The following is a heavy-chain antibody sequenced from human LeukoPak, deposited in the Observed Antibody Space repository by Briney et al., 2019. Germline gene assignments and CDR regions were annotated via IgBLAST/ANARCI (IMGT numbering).Heavy chain of an antibody. CDR2: IIPILGIA. V-gene: IGHV1-69*04. D-gene: IGHD3-22*01. Sequence: SVKVSCKASGGTFSSYAISWVRQAPGQGLEWMGRIIPILGIANYAQKFQGRVTITADKSTSTAYMELSSLRSEDTAVYYCARDDSNYYYDSIYYFDYWGQGTLVTVSS. J-gene: IGHJ4*02. CDR1: GGTFSSYA. CDR3: ARDDSNYYYDSIYYFDY.